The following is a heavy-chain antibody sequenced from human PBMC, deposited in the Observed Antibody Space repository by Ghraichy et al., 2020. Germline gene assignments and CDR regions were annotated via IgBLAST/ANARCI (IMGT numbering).Heavy chain of an antibody. J-gene: IGHJ4*02. CDR1: GFTFSSYG. Sequence: GESLNISCAASGFTFSSYGIHWVRQAPGKGLEWVAVVSSDGSNKYYADSVKGRFTISRDNSKNTLYLQMNSLRPEDTAVYYCAKPFRDEERDYFDYWGQGALVTVSS. V-gene: IGHV3-30*18. CDR2: VSSDGSNK. CDR3: AKPFRDEERDYFDY.